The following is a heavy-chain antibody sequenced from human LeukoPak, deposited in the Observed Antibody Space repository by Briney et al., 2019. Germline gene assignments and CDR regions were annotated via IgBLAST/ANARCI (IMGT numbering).Heavy chain of an antibody. D-gene: IGHD2-2*01. Sequence: GSSVKVSCKASGGTFSSYAISWVRQAPGQGLEWMGGIIPIFGTANYAQKFQGRVTITTDESTSTAYMELSSPRSEDTAVYYCAREGRYQLRVAPFDYWGQGTLVTVSS. J-gene: IGHJ4*02. V-gene: IGHV1-69*05. CDR3: AREGRYQLRVAPFDY. CDR1: GGTFSSYA. CDR2: IIPIFGTA.